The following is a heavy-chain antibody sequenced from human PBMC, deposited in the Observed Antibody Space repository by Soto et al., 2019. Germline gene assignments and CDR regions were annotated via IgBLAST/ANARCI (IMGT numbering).Heavy chain of an antibody. D-gene: IGHD6-19*01. V-gene: IGHV3-30*18. Sequence: QVQLVESGGGVVQPGRSLRLSCAASGFTFSSYGMHWVRQAPGKGLEWVAVISYDGSNKYYADSVKGRFTISRDNSKNTLYLQMNSLRAEDTAVYYCAKDLSIAVADIVFDYWGQGTLVTVSS. CDR3: AKDLSIAVADIVFDY. CDR2: ISYDGSNK. CDR1: GFTFSSYG. J-gene: IGHJ4*02.